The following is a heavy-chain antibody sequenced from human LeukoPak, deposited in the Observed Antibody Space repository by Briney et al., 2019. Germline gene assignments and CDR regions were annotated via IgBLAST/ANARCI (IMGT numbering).Heavy chain of an antibody. CDR2: ISNSGGST. J-gene: IGHJ5*02. CDR3: VKGGSSGYRWFDP. Sequence: PGGSLRLSCAASGFTFNTYALTWVRQAPGKGLEWVSSISNSGGSTYYADSVKGRFTISRDNSKNTLYLQMNSLRAEDTAVYYCVKGGSSGYRWFDPWGQGTLVTVSS. D-gene: IGHD3-22*01. V-gene: IGHV3-23*01. CDR1: GFTFNTYA.